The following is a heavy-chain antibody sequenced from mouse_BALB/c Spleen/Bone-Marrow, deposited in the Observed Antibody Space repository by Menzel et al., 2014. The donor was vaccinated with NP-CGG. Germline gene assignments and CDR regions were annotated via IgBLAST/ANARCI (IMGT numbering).Heavy chain of an antibody. V-gene: IGHV1-80*01. CDR1: GYAISSYW. CDR2: INPGSGGT. D-gene: IGHD2-10*02. Sequence: VQLQESGAELVRPGSSVKISCKASGYAISSYWMNWVKQRPGQGLEWIGVINPGSGGTNYNEKFKGKATLTADKSSSTAYMQLSSLTSDDSAVYFCARSGYGNYFYAMDYWGQGTSVTVSS. J-gene: IGHJ4*01. CDR3: ARSGYGNYFYAMDY.